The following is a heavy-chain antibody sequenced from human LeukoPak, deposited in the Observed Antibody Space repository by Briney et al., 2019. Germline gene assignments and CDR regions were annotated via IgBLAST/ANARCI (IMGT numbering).Heavy chain of an antibody. CDR3: TVVPASPAESYYFDY. J-gene: IGHJ4*02. CDR1: GYTFTSYD. CDR2: MNLNSGNT. D-gene: IGHD2-2*01. V-gene: IGHV1-8*01. Sequence: ASVKVSCKASGYTFTSYDINWVRQATGQGLEWMGWMNLNSGNTGYAQKFQGRVTMTRNTSISTAYMELSSLRSEDTAVYYCTVVPASPAESYYFDYWGQGTLVTVSS.